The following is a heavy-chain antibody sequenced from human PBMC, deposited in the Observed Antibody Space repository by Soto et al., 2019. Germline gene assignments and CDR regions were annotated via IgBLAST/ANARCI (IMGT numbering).Heavy chain of an antibody. V-gene: IGHV4-39*07. CDR2: IYHSGST. D-gene: IGHD3-9*01. Sequence: SETLSLTCTVSGGSISSSSYYWGWIRQPPGKGLEWIGEIYHSGSTNYNPSLKSRVTISVDKSKNQFSLKLSSVTAADTAVYYCARHSPDFDWLSQLDYWGQGILVTVSS. J-gene: IGHJ4*02. CDR1: GGSISSSSYY. CDR3: ARHSPDFDWLSQLDY.